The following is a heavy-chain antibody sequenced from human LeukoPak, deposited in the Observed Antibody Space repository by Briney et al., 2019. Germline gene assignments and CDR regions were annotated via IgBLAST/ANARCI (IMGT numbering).Heavy chain of an antibody. V-gene: IGHV3-7*03. D-gene: IGHD2-2*01. CDR2: VNGVGSEP. CDR3: VKDRCDRTTCPEV. J-gene: IGHJ4*02. CDR1: GLTFSNYW. Sequence: GGSLRPSCAASGLTFSNYWMGWVRQAPGKGLERVANVNGVGSEPYYGDSLEGRFTISRDNSKNTLHLQMSSLRAEDTALYYCVKDRCDRTTCPEVWGQGTLVTVSS.